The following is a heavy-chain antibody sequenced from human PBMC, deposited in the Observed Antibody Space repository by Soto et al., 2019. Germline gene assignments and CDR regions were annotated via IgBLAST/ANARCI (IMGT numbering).Heavy chain of an antibody. V-gene: IGHV5-51*01. CDR3: ARHGRGSRIAAPRHYYYYGMDV. CDR2: IYPGDSDT. D-gene: IGHD6-6*01. Sequence: GESLKISCKGSGYSFTSYWIGWVRQMPGKGLEWMGIIYPGDSDTRYSPSFQGQVTISADKSISTAYLQWSSLKASDTAMYYCARHGRGSRIAAPRHYYYYGMDVWGQGTTATVS. J-gene: IGHJ6*02. CDR1: GYSFTSYW.